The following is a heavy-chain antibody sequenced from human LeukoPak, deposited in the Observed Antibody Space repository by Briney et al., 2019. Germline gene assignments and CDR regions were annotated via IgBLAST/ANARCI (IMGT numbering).Heavy chain of an antibody. CDR1: GFTFSSSA. J-gene: IGHJ4*02. Sequence: TGGSLRLSCAASGFTFSSSAMSWVRQVPGKGLEWVSGISASGGSTSYADSVKGRFTISRDNSKNTLYLQMSSLRAEDTAMYYCARGGYSGKYHSEFSDSWGQGTLVTVSS. D-gene: IGHD1-26*01. V-gene: IGHV3-23*01. CDR3: ARGGYSGKYHSEFSDS. CDR2: ISASGGST.